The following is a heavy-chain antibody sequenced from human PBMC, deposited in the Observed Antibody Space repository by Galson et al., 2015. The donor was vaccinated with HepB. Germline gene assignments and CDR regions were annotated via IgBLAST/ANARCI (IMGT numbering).Heavy chain of an antibody. CDR3: ARDRRGVSSGSSGDY. V-gene: IGHV3-48*01. D-gene: IGHD1-26*01. J-gene: IGHJ4*02. CDR2: ISSSSSTI. Sequence: SLRLSCAASGFTFSSYSMNWVRQAPGKGLEWVSYISSSSSTIYYADSVKGRFTISRDNAKNSLYLQMNSLRAEDTAVYYCARDRRGVSSGSSGDYWGQGTLVTVSS. CDR1: GFTFSSYS.